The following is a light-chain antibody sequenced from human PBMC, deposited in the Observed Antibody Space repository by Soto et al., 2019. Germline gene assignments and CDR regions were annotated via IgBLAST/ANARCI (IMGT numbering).Light chain of an antibody. V-gene: IGKV1-39*01. CDR2: TAS. Sequence: DIQMTQSPSSLSASVGDRVTITCRASQSVSRYLNWYQQKPGRAPKLLISTASSLQSGVPSRFSGSGSGTDFTLTISSLQPEDFETYYCQQGFTTPRTFGGGTKVDIK. CDR3: QQGFTTPRT. J-gene: IGKJ4*01. CDR1: QSVSRY.